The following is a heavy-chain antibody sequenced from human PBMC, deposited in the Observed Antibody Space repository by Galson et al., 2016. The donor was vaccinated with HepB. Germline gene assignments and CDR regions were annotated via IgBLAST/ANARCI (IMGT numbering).Heavy chain of an antibody. J-gene: IGHJ4*02. Sequence: SETLSLTCAVSGGSISDDIWWTWLRQPPGKGLEWIGEMYHSGSTNYSPSLKSRVSISLDESRNQFSLMMTSATAADTAVYYCATVRAGCSASSCYFDRWGQGTLVTVSS. CDR2: MYHSGST. D-gene: IGHD2-15*01. CDR1: GGSISDDIW. V-gene: IGHV4-4*02. CDR3: ATVRAGCSASSCYFDR.